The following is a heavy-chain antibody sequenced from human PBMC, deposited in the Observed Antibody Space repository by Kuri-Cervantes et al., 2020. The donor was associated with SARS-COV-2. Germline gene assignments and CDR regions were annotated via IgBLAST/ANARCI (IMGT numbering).Heavy chain of an antibody. Sequence: AVKVSCKASGGTFSSYAISWLRQAPGQGLEWMGRIIPILGTANYAQKFQGRVTITADKSTSTAYMELSSLRSEDTAVYYCARGGYFDWLANLYYYYMDVWGKGTTVTVSS. D-gene: IGHD3-9*01. V-gene: IGHV1-69*04. CDR3: ARGGYFDWLANLYYYYMDV. CDR2: IIPILGTA. CDR1: GGTFSSYA. J-gene: IGHJ6*03.